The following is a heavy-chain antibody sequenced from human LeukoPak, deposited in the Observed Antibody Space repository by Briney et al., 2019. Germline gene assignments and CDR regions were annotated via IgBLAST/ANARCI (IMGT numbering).Heavy chain of an antibody. CDR1: GFTFSSYA. V-gene: IGHV3-30-3*01. J-gene: IGHJ4*02. D-gene: IGHD2-15*01. Sequence: PGRSLRLSCAASGFTFSSYAMHWVRQAPGKGLEWVAVISYDGSNKYYADSVKGRFTISRDNSKNTLYLQMNSLRAEDTAVYYCASPIVVVVAATQGTVDYWGQGTLVTVSS. CDR3: ASPIVVVVAATQGTVDY. CDR2: ISYDGSNK.